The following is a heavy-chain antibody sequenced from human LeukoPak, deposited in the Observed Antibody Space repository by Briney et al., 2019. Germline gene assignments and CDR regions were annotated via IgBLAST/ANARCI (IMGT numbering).Heavy chain of an antibody. CDR1: GYTFTSYY. V-gene: IGHV1-46*01. J-gene: IGHJ4*02. CDR2: INPSGGST. D-gene: IGHD2-2*01. CDR3: ARVGIGSSTAYGSATFDY. Sequence: ASVKVSCKASGYTFTSYYMHWVRQAPGRGLEWMGIINPSGGSTSYAQKFQGRVTMTRDTSTSTVYMELSSLRSEDTAVYYCARVGIGSSTAYGSATFDYWGQGTLVTVSS.